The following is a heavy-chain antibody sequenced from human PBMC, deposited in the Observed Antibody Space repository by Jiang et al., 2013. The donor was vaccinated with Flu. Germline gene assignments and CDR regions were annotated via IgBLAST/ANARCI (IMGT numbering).Heavy chain of an antibody. CDR1: GGSISSYY. V-gene: IGHV4-59*08. CDR2: IYYSGST. Sequence: LLKPSETLSLTCTVSGGSISSYYWSWIRQPPGKGLEWIGYIYYSGSTNYNPSLKSRVTISVDTSKNQFSLKLSSVTAADTAVYYCARVNLGGGRANYGMDVWGQGTTVTVSS. CDR3: ARVNLGGGRANYGMDV. D-gene: IGHD3-16*01. J-gene: IGHJ6*02.